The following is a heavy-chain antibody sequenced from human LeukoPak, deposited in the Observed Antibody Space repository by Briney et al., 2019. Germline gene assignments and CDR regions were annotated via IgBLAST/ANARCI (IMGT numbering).Heavy chain of an antibody. CDR1: GGSISSSSYY. CDR2: IYYSGST. D-gene: IGHD2-2*01. CDR3: VRIYCTSTSCYGDSYYGMDV. Sequence: PSETLSLTCTVSGGSISSSSYYWGWIRQPPGKGLEWIGSIYYSGSTYYNPSLKSRVTISVDTSKNQFSLKLSSVTAADSTVYYCVRIYCTSTSCYGDSYYGMDVWGQGTTVTVSS. J-gene: IGHJ6*02. V-gene: IGHV4-39*01.